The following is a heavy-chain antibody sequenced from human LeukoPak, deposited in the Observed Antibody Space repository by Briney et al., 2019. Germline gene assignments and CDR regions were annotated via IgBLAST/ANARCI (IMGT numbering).Heavy chain of an antibody. V-gene: IGHV1-2*04. J-gene: IGHJ5*02. CDR2: INPNSGGT. CDR1: GYTFTGYY. CDR3: ARATSYDILTGYYSDWFDP. D-gene: IGHD3-9*01. Sequence: ASVKVSCKASGYTFTGYYMHWVRQAPGQGLEWMGWINPNSGGTNYAQKFQGWVTMTRDTSISTAYMELSRLRSDDTAVYYCARATSYDILTGYYSDWFDPWGQGTPVTVSS.